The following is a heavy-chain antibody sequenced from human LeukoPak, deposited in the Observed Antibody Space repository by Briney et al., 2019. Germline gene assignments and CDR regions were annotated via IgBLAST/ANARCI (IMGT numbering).Heavy chain of an antibody. V-gene: IGHV4-34*01. CDR1: GGSFSGHY. CDR2: INHSKNT. D-gene: IGHD3-9*01. Sequence: SETLSLTCAVYGGSFSGHYWSWIRQPPGKGLEWIGEINHSKNTNYNPSLKSRVTISVDTSKNQFSLKLSSVTAADTAVYYCARDGRYFDPPAYYYYMDVWGKGTTVTVSS. CDR3: ARDGRYFDPPAYYYYMDV. J-gene: IGHJ6*03.